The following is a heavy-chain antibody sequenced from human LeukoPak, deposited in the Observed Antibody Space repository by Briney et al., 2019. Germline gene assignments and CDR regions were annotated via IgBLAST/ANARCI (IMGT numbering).Heavy chain of an antibody. CDR3: ATRNIFEY. Sequence: PGGSLRLSCTVSGFTFSGHWMNWVRQAPGKGLEWVANIKYDGSEKGYVDSVEGRFTISRDNSKNSLFLQMNSLRAEDTAVYYCATRNIFEYWCQGTLVTVSS. CDR1: GFTFSGHW. CDR2: IKYDGSEK. J-gene: IGHJ4*02. V-gene: IGHV3-7*01.